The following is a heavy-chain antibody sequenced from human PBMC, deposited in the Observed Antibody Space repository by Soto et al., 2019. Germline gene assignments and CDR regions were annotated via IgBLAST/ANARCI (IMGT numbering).Heavy chain of an antibody. CDR3: ARRQLAHREDYYYGMDV. CDR2: IDPSDSYT. CDR1: GYSFTSYW. V-gene: IGHV5-10-1*01. J-gene: IGHJ6*02. D-gene: IGHD6-13*01. Sequence: PGESLKSSCEGSGYSFTSYWISWVRQMPGKGLEWMGRIDPSDSYTNYSPSFQGHVTISADKSISTAYLQWSSLKASDAAMYYCARRQLAHREDYYYGMDVWGQGTTVTVSS.